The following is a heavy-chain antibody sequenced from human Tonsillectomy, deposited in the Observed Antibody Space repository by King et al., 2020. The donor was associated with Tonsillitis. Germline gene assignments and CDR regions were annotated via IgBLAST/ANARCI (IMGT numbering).Heavy chain of an antibody. D-gene: IGHD1-1*01. CDR2: ISYDGSNK. V-gene: IGHV3-30-3*01. Sequence: VQLVESGGGVVQPGRSLRLSCAASGFIFSKYTMHWVRQAPGKGLEWVALISYDGSNKYYADSVKGRFTISRDNSKNTLFLQMNSLRAEDTAVYYCARDLERDFGLNWYFDLWGRGTLVTVSS. J-gene: IGHJ2*01. CDR3: ARDLERDFGLNWYFDL. CDR1: GFIFSKYT.